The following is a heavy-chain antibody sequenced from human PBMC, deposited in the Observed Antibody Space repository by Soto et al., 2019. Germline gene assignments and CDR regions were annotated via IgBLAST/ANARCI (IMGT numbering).Heavy chain of an antibody. V-gene: IGHV3-23*01. Sequence: EVQLLESGGGLVQPGGSLRLSCAASGFTFSSYAMSWVRQAPGKGLEWVSVISGSGGSTYYADSVKGRFTISRDNSKNTLYVQMSSPRADNTAVYYCARRSSGWYFDYWGKETLVTVSS. CDR1: GFTFSSYA. CDR2: ISGSGGST. CDR3: ARRSSGWYFDY. D-gene: IGHD6-19*01. J-gene: IGHJ4*02.